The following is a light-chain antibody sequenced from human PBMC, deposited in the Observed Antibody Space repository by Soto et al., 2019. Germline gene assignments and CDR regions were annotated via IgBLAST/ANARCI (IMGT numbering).Light chain of an antibody. CDR2: KAS. CDR3: QQYNNYPRT. V-gene: IGKV1-5*03. Sequence: DIQLTQSPSTLSASVGDRVTITCRASQSISSLLAWYQQKPWKAPKVLIYKASSLESWVPSRFSGSGSGTEFTLTISSLQPDDFGTYYCQQYNNYPRTFGQGTKVEV. CDR1: QSISSL. J-gene: IGKJ1*01.